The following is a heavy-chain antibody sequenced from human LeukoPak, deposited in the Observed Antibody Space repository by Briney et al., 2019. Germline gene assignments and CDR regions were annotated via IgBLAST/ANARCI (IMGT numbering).Heavy chain of an antibody. CDR2: INHSGST. CDR1: GGSFSGYY. V-gene: IGHV4-34*01. D-gene: IGHD5-24*01. Sequence: SETLSLTCAVYGGSFSGYYWSWIRQPPGKGLEWIGEINHSGSTNYNPSLKSRVTISVDTSKNQFSLKLSSVTAADTAVYYCAVAATIGAAAYWGQGTLVTVS. J-gene: IGHJ4*02. CDR3: AVAATIGAAAY.